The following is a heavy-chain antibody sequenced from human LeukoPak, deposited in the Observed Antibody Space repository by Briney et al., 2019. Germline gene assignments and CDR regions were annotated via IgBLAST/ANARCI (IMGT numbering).Heavy chain of an antibody. D-gene: IGHD3-3*01. V-gene: IGHV4-34*01. J-gene: IGHJ5*02. CDR3: ARGLRGYYTGWFDP. Sequence: SETLSLSCAVYGGSFSGYYWSWIRQPPGKGLEWIGEINHSGSTNYNPSLKSRVTITVDTSRNQFSLKLSSVTAADTAVYYCARGLRGYYTGWFDPWGQGTLDTVSS. CDR2: INHSGST. CDR1: GGSFSGYY.